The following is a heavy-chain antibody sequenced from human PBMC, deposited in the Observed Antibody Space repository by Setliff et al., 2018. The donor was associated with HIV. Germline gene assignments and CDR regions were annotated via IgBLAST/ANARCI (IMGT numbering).Heavy chain of an antibody. D-gene: IGHD3-10*01. CDR1: GFTFSSYW. CDR2: IKQDGSEK. CDR3: ARDFPPKPMVRGVIDDYFDY. Sequence: LRLSCAASGFTFSSYWMSWVRQAPGKGLEWVANIKQDGSEKYYVDSVKGRFTISRYNAKNSLYLQMNSLRAEDTAVYYCARDFPPKPMVRGVIDDYFDYWGQGTLVTVSS. J-gene: IGHJ4*02. V-gene: IGHV3-7*03.